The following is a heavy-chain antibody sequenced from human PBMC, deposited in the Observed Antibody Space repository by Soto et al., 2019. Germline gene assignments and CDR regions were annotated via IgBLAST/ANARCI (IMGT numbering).Heavy chain of an antibody. V-gene: IGHV4-4*07. D-gene: IGHD1-7*01. CDR2: IYTSGNT. Sequence: SETLSLTCTVSGGSISSYHWSWIRQSAGKGLEWIGRIYTSGNTHYNPPLKSRVTVSIDTSKNQFFLTVNSVTAADSAVYYCARESGDNWDYEAYWGQGTPVTVS. J-gene: IGHJ4*02. CDR3: ARESGDNWDYEAY. CDR1: GGSISSYH.